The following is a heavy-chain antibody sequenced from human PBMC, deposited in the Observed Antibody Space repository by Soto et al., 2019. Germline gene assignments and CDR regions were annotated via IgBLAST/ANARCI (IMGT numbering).Heavy chain of an antibody. Sequence: SETLPLTCTVSGGSINNNHYCMWIRQPPGRGLEYIAYIYNGGSTNYNPSLKSRVIISVDTSKNHFSLKLASVAAADTAVYYCARRYGSVFDIGGKGKMVTLS. J-gene: IGHJ3*02. D-gene: IGHD3-10*01. CDR3: ARRYGSVFDI. V-gene: IGHV4-59*11. CDR1: GGSINNNHY. CDR2: IYNGGST.